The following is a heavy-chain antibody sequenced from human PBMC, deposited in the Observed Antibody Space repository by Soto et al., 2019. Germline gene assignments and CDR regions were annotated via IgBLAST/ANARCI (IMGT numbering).Heavy chain of an antibody. CDR2: ISAYNGNT. J-gene: IGHJ4*02. CDR3: ARSPNVLRFLEWFQFDC. CDR1: GYTFTSYG. D-gene: IGHD3-3*01. Sequence: ASVKVSCKASGYTFTSYGISWVRQAPGQGLEWMGWISAYNGNTNYAQKLQGRVTMTTDTSTSTAYMELRSLRSDDTAVYYCARSPNVLRFLEWFQFDCWGQGTLVTVSS. V-gene: IGHV1-18*01.